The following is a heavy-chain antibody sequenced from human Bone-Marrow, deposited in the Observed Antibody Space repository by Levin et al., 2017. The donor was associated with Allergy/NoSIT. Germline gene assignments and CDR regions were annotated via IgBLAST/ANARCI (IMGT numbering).Heavy chain of an antibody. D-gene: IGHD3-10*01. J-gene: IGHJ6*02. CDR1: GGSISSGDYY. Sequence: PSETLSLTCTVSGGSISSGDYYWSWIRQPPGKGLEWIGYIEYSGYTYYNPFLESRLTISIDMSKNQISLRLSSVTAADTAVYHCARGSMESGELTYDYYGMDVWGQGTTVTVSS. CDR2: IEYSGYT. CDR3: ARGSMESGELTYDYYGMDV. V-gene: IGHV4-30-4*08.